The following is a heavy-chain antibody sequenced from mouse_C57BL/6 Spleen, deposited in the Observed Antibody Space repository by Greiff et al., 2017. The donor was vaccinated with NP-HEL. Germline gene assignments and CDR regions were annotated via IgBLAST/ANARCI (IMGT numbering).Heavy chain of an antibody. CDR3: TTNYYGSGAY. CDR2: IDTENGDT. Sequence: EVQLQQSGAELVRPGASVKLSCTASGFNIKDDYMHWVKQRPEQGLEWIGWIDTENGDTEYASKFQGKATITADTSSNTAYLQLSSLTSEDTAVYYCTTNYYGSGAYWGQGTLVTVSA. D-gene: IGHD1-1*01. CDR1: GFNIKDDY. V-gene: IGHV14-4*01. J-gene: IGHJ3*01.